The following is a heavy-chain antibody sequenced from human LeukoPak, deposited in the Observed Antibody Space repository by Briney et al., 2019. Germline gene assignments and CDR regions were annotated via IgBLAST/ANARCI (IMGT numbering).Heavy chain of an antibody. Sequence: ETSETLSLTCTVSGGSISSSTYYWAWIRQPPGKGLEWIGSIYYGGSTYYNPSLKSRVTISADTSKNQFSLKLSSVTAADTAVYFCARRVIVATIDYWGQGTLVTVSS. V-gene: IGHV4-39*01. CDR2: IYYGGST. CDR1: GGSISSSTYY. D-gene: IGHD5-12*01. J-gene: IGHJ4*02. CDR3: ARRVIVATIDY.